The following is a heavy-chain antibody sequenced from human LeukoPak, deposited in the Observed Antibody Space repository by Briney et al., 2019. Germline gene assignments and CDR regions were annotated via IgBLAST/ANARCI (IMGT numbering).Heavy chain of an antibody. J-gene: IGHJ4*02. V-gene: IGHV3-23*01. Sequence: PGGSLRLSCVASGFTFSNYAMSCGRQAPGKGLEYVLPTSASGLSTYYTDSVGGRFTNSRDKSKNTFSLKMHILTAEDTAVYYCPKETSITGAGDFWGEGALVTVSS. CDR1: GFTFSNYA. CDR2: TSASGLST. CDR3: PKETSITGAGDF. D-gene: IGHD1-20*01.